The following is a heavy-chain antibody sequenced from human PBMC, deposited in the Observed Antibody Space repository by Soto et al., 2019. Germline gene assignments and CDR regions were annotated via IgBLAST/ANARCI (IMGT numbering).Heavy chain of an antibody. CDR2: ISIYNGNT. V-gene: IGHV1-18*04. D-gene: IGHD5-18*01. CDR3: ARSAMAPAPVDS. Sequence: QVQLVQSGGEVRMPGASVKVSCKASGYTFTSHAFTWVRQAPGQGLEWMGWISIYNGNTHYAQKFQGRLTLTTDTSTSTAYMEMRSLTSDDTAVYFCARSAMAPAPVDSWGQGTLVTVSS. CDR1: GYTFTSHA. J-gene: IGHJ4*02.